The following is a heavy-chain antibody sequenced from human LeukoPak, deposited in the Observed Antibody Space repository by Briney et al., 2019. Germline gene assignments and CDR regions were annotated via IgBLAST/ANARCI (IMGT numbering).Heavy chain of an antibody. Sequence: GGSLRLSCAASGFTFSSSAMSWVRQVPGKGLEWVSGISASGGSTYYADSVRGRFTISRDNSKNTLYLQMNSLRAEDTAVYYCAREGVDYWGQGTLVTVSS. V-gene: IGHV3-23*01. CDR2: ISASGGST. J-gene: IGHJ4*02. CDR3: AREGVDY. CDR1: GFTFSSSA.